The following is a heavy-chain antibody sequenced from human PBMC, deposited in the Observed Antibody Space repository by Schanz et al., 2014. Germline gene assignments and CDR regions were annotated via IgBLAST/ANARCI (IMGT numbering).Heavy chain of an antibody. V-gene: IGHV3-23*01. CDR3: AKDLYKYGIFALGGEHSLMDV. D-gene: IGHD3-10*01. CDR1: GFTFFGSFA. Sequence: CVASGFTFFGSFAMSWVRQAPGKGLEWVSGMSGSGSTADYADSVKGRFTISRDNSRKTLYLQMNSLRADNTDVYFCAKDLYKYGIFALGGEHSLMDV. J-gene: IGHJ6*01. CDR2: MSGSGSTA.